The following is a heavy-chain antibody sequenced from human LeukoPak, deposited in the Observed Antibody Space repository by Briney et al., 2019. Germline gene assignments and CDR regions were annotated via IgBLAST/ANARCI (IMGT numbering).Heavy chain of an antibody. Sequence: PGGSLRLSCAASGFTFDDFAMSWVRQAPGKGLEWVSGINWNGGSTGYADSVKGRFTISRDNSKNTLYVQMNSLRAEDTAVYYCAKTSCGGDCYHPLDYWGRGTLVTVSS. CDR1: GFTFDDFA. CDR3: AKTSCGGDCYHPLDY. J-gene: IGHJ4*02. D-gene: IGHD2-21*02. V-gene: IGHV3-20*04. CDR2: INWNGGST.